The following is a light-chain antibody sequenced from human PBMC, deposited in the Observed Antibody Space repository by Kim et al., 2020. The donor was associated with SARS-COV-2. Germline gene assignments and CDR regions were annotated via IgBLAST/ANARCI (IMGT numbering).Light chain of an antibody. V-gene: IGLV3-9*01. CDR2: RDR. CDR1: NIGTKN. Sequence: SVALGQTARFTCGGNNIGTKNVHWFQQKPGQAPVLVIYRDRNRPSGIPERFSGSNSGNTATLTISRARPGDEADYYCQVWDSSTGVFGGGTQLTVL. CDR3: QVWDSSTGV. J-gene: IGLJ3*02.